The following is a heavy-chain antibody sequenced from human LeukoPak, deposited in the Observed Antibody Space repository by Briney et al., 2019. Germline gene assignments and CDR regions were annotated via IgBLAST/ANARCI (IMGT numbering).Heavy chain of an antibody. CDR2: IYYSGST. CDR1: GGSISSSSYY. J-gene: IGHJ4*02. V-gene: IGHV4-39*01. CDR3: ARHGSPYYDILTGYYDLQYYFDY. D-gene: IGHD3-9*01. Sequence: SETLSLTCTVSGGSISSSSYYWGWIRQPPGKGLEWIGSIYYSGSTYYNPSLKSRVTIPVDTSKNQFSLKLSSVTAADTAVYYCARHGSPYYDILTGYYDLQYYFDYWGQGTLVTVSS.